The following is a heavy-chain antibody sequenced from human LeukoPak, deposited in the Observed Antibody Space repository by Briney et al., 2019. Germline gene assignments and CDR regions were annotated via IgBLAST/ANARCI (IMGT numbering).Heavy chain of an antibody. CDR3: ARGPSGYHNT. D-gene: IGHD5-12*01. V-gene: IGHV3-43D*03. CDR2: ISWDGGST. J-gene: IGHJ4*02. Sequence: GGSLRLSCAASGFTFDDYAMHWVRQAPGKGLEWVSLISWDGGSTYYADPVKGRFTISRDNAKNTLYLQMNSLRAEDTAVYYCARGPSGYHNTGGQGTLVTVSS. CDR1: GFTFDDYA.